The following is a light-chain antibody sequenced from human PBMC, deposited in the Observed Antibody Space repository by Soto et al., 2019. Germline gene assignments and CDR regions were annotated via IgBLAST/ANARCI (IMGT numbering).Light chain of an antibody. CDR1: QRVSSSN. Sequence: EIVLTQSPGTLSLSPGERAPLSCRASQRVSSSNLAWYQQRPGQAPRLLIYGASSRATGIPDRFSGSGSGTDFTLTISRLEPEDFAVFYCQHYDSLPITFGQGTRLETK. J-gene: IGKJ5*01. V-gene: IGKV3-20*01. CDR2: GAS. CDR3: QHYDSLPIT.